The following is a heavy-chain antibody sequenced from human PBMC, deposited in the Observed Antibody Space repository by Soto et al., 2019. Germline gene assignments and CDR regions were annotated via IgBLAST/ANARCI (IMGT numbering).Heavy chain of an antibody. CDR2: IGPYKGGT. D-gene: IGHD2-15*01. CDR1: GYSFVRHG. J-gene: IGHJ4*02. Sequence: QIHLVQSVLEMKKPGASVKVSCKAAGYSFVRHGISWVRQAPGQGLEWMAWIGPYKGGTIYAQKFQGRVTVTSETSTNFAYRELRNLGPDDKAVYNRARDVQGWWDYATGGYDLWGQRILVIVS. CDR3: ARDVQGWWDYATGGYDL. V-gene: IGHV1-18*04.